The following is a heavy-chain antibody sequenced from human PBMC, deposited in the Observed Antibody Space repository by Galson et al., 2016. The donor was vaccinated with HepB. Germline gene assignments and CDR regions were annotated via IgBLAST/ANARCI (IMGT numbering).Heavy chain of an antibody. CDR2: ISAYNGDT. CDR1: GYTFSNYG. CDR3: VRDLYAVVRGTFVGDYFYYMDV. V-gene: IGHV1-18*01. Sequence: SVKVSCKASGYTFSNYGINWVRQARGQGLEWMGWISAYNGDTNYAQSLQGRVTMAIDTSTTTAYMELRSLTSDDTAVYYCVRDLYAVVRGTFVGDYFYYMDVWGKGTTVTV. J-gene: IGHJ6*03. D-gene: IGHD4-23*01.